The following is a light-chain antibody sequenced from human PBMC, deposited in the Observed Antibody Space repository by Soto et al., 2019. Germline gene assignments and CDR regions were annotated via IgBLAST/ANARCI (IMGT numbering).Light chain of an antibody. CDR2: GAS. Sequence: EIVLTQSPGTLSLSPGERATLSCRARQSFSSSYLAWYQQKPGQASRLLIYGASSRATGIPDRFSGSGSGTDVTLTISSLEPDDFAVYYWQHYGSALFTFGPGTKVDVK. CDR3: QHYGSALFT. V-gene: IGKV3-20*01. CDR1: QSFSSSY. J-gene: IGKJ3*01.